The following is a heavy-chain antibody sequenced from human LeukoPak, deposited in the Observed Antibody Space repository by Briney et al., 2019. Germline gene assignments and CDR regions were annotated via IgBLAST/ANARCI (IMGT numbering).Heavy chain of an antibody. D-gene: IGHD6-25*01. CDR2: IYDSGST. CDR1: GGSIRSSYYY. J-gene: IGHJ4*02. V-gene: IGHV4-39*07. Sequence: PSETLSLTCTVSGGSIRSSYYYWGWIRQPPGKGLEWIGSIYDSGSTYYNPSLKSRVTISVDTSKNQFSLKLSSVTAADTAVYYCAREGAAGLDYWGQGTLVTVSS. CDR3: AREGAAGLDY.